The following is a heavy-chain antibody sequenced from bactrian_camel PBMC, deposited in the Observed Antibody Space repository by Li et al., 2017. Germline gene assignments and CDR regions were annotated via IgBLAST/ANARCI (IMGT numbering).Heavy chain of an antibody. CDR1: GYTYNRNC. Sequence: QLVESGGGSVQAGGSLRLSCAASGYTYNRNCMAWFRQAPGKEREGVARIATGSGNTYYADSVKGRFTISQDNAKNTVYLQMNSLKPGDTAMYYCAAARLSGYDGYCPTLPYIHEYNNWGQGTQVTVS. D-gene: IGHD4*01. J-gene: IGHJ4*01. V-gene: IGHV3S25*01. CDR3: AAARLSGYDGYCPTLPYIHEYNN. CDR2: IATGSGNT.